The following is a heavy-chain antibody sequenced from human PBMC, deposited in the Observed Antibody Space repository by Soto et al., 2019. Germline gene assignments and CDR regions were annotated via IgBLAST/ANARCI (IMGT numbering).Heavy chain of an antibody. J-gene: IGHJ4*02. Sequence: EVQLVESGGGLVQPGGSLRLSCAASGFTVSSNYMSWVRQAPGKGLEWVSVIYSGGSTYYADSVKGRFTISRHNSKNTLYIQMNSLRAEDTAVYYCARGTRYNWNDDYFDYWGQGTLVTVSS. CDR2: IYSGGST. D-gene: IGHD1-20*01. CDR3: ARGTRYNWNDDYFDY. CDR1: GFTVSSNY. V-gene: IGHV3-53*04.